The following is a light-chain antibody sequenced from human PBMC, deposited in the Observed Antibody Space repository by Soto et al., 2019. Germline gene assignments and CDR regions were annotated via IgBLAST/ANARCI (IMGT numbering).Light chain of an antibody. CDR3: QQSYSLPLT. CDR1: QTISTY. Sequence: DIQMTQSPSPLSASVGDRVTITCRASQTISTYLNWYQQKPGKAPKLLIYGASSLQSGVPSSFSGSGSGTDFTLTISSLQPEDFATYYCQQSYSLPLTFGGGTKVDIK. J-gene: IGKJ4*01. V-gene: IGKV1-39*01. CDR2: GAS.